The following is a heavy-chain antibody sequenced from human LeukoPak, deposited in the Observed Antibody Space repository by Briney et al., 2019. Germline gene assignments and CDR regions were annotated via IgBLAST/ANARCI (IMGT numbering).Heavy chain of an antibody. J-gene: IGHJ6*03. Sequence: GASVKVSCKVSGYTLTDISIHWMQQAPGKGLEWMGGFGPEDGERVYAQRFTGRVTMTEDTSTDTAYMELSSLRSDDTAVYYCARANYDSSGYRYYYYYYYMDVWGKGTTVTVSS. CDR2: FGPEDGER. CDR1: GYTLTDIS. CDR3: ARANYDSSGYRYYYYYYYMDV. V-gene: IGHV1-24*01. D-gene: IGHD3-22*01.